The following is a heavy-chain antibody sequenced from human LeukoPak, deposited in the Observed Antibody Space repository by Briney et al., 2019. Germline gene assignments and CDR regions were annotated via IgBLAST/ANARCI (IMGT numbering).Heavy chain of an antibody. CDR2: ISAYNGNT. D-gene: IGHD5-24*01. CDR3: ARSWGRDGYNYNFDY. Sequence: ASVKVSCKASGYTFTSYGISWVRQAPGQGLEWMGWISAYNGNTNYAQKFQGRVTMTTDTSTSTAYMELSSLRSEDTAVYYCARSWGRDGYNYNFDYWGQGTLVTVSS. CDR1: GYTFTSYG. V-gene: IGHV1-18*01. J-gene: IGHJ4*02.